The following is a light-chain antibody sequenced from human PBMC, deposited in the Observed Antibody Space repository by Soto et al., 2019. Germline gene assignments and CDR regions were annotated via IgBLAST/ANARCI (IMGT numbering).Light chain of an antibody. Sequence: EIVLTQSPGTLSLSPGERATLYCRASQRVDDSHLAWYQLRPGQAPRLLIYGASTRATGIPDRFSGSGSGTDFSLTIRGLKPEDFAVYYCQQYRMSPNTFGQGTRWRL. CDR3: QQYRMSPNT. J-gene: IGKJ5*01. CDR2: GAS. V-gene: IGKV3-20*01. CDR1: QRVDDSH.